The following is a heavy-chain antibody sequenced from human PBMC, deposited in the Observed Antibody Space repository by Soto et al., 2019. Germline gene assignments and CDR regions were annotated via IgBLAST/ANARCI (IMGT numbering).Heavy chain of an antibody. V-gene: IGHV1-46*01. CDR2: MNSRTGST. CDR3: AREVIGNYYGMDV. Sequence: QVQLVQSGAEVKKPGASVKVSCRASGSTFTTHYLHWVRQAPGQGFEWLGVMNSRTGSTTYAQKFQDRVTMTRDTSTSTGYMELTSLRHEDTAVYYCAREVIGNYYGMDVWGQGTTVIVSS. J-gene: IGHJ6*02. CDR1: GSTFTTHY.